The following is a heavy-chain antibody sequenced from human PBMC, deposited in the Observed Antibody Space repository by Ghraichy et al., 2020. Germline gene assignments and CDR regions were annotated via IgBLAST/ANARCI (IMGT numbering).Heavy chain of an antibody. CDR2: IYHTGSR. D-gene: IGHD3-16*01. V-gene: IGHV4-59*11. J-gene: IGHJ6*02. Sequence: GSLRLSCTVSGDSITSHFWSWIRQPPGEGLEWIGFIYHTGSRKYNPSLKGRVTLSVDTSKNQFSLKLRSVTAADTAVYYCARDMRLGDNDYYNSMDVWGQGTTVTVSS. CDR1: GDSITSHF. CDR3: ARDMRLGDNDYYNSMDV.